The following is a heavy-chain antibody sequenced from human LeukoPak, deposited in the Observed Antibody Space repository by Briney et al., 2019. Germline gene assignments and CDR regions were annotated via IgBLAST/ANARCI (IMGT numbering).Heavy chain of an antibody. J-gene: IGHJ6*02. CDR1: GFTFSSYS. V-gene: IGHV3-21*01. CDR2: ISSSSSYI. CDR3: ARDLLNFEWDYDSSGYYPNYYYYGMDV. Sequence: GGSLRLSCAASGFTFSSYSMNWVRQAPGKGLEWVSSISSSSSYIYYADSVKGRFTISRDNAKNSLYLQMNSLRAEDTAVYYCARDLLNFEWDYDSSGYYPNYYYYGMDVWGQGTTVTVSS. D-gene: IGHD3-22*01.